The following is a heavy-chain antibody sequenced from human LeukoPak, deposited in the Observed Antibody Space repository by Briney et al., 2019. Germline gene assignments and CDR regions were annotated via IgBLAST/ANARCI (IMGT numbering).Heavy chain of an antibody. CDR1: GFTFSHHW. V-gene: IGHV3-7*01. CDR3: ARDETGGYFEN. Sequence: GGSLRLSCATSGFTFSHHWMSWVRQAPWKGLEWVANINLDGDRKYYVDSVRGRFTISRDNAQKSLYLQLNSLRVEDTDVYYCARDETGGYFENWGQGTLVTVSS. J-gene: IGHJ4*02. D-gene: IGHD3-10*01. CDR2: INLDGDRK.